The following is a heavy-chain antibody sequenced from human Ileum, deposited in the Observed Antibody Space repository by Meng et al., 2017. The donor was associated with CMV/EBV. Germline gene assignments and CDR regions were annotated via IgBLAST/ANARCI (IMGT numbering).Heavy chain of an antibody. Sequence: SETLSLTFAVSGGSISNNYYYWVWIRQPPGKGLEWIGNVYYTGTAYYKPSLNSRVAISVDLSKNQFSLNLSCVTAAYTSVYYCARHWRGYCSSSICSSNYFDYWGQGTRVTGYS. J-gene: IGHJ4*02. V-gene: IGHV4-39*01. CDR2: VYYTGTA. CDR1: GGSISNNYYY. CDR3: ARHWRGYCSSSICSSNYFDY. D-gene: IGHD2-2*03.